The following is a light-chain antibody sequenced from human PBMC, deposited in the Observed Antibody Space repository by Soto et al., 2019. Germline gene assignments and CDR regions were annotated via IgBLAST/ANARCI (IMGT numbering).Light chain of an antibody. V-gene: IGKV3D-15*01. CDR2: DAS. CDR1: QSVSNN. J-gene: IGKJ1*01. Sequence: EIVMTQSPATLSLSPGERATLSCRASQSVSNNYLAWYQQKPGQAPRLLISDASNRATGIPARFSGSGSGTDFSLTISSLEPEDFAVYYCQQYNYWPPWTFGQGTKVDIK. CDR3: QQYNYWPPWT.